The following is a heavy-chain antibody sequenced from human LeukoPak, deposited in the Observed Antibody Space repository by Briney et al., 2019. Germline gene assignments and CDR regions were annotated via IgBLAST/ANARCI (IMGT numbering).Heavy chain of an antibody. J-gene: IGHJ3*02. Sequence: SVKVPCKASGGTFSSYAINWVRQAPGQGPEWMGGIIPIFGTPSYAQKFQGRVRITTDESTSTTYMELSSLRSEDTAVYYCAREHSTSSPDAFDIWGQGTMVIVSS. V-gene: IGHV1-69*05. CDR2: IIPIFGTP. D-gene: IGHD2-2*01. CDR3: AREHSTSSPDAFDI. CDR1: GGTFSSYA.